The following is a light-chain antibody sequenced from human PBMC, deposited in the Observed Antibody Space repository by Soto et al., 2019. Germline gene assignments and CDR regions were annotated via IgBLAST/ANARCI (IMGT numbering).Light chain of an antibody. Sequence: EIVLTQSPATLSLSPGERATLSCRASQSVSIYLAWYQQKPGQPPRLLIYDASNRATGIPARFSGSGSATDFTLTISSLEPEDFALYYCQHRSNWPLTFGGGTKVEIK. CDR2: DAS. J-gene: IGKJ4*01. CDR3: QHRSNWPLT. CDR1: QSVSIY. V-gene: IGKV3-11*01.